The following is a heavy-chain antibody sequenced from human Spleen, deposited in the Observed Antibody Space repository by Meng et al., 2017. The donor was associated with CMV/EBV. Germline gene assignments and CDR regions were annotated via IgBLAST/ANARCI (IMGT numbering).Heavy chain of an antibody. CDR2: ISGSGGST. V-gene: IGHV3-23*01. D-gene: IGHD2/OR15-2a*01. CDR1: GFTFSSYA. CDR3: AKCVTVRWYFDY. J-gene: IGHJ4*02. Sequence: GGSLRLSCAASGFTFSSYAMTWVRQAPGKGLEWVSAISGSGGSTYYADSVKGRFTISRDNSKNTLYLQMNSLRAEDTAVYYCAKCVTVRWYFDYWGQGTLVTVSS.